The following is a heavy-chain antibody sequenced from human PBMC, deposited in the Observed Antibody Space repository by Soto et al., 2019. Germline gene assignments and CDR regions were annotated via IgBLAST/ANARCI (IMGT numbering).Heavy chain of an antibody. CDR3: GNLVGSYEN. J-gene: IGHJ4*02. V-gene: IGHV4-4*07. Sequence: PSETLSLTCPVSGGSIYTYSWTWIRQPAGKGLEWIGHIYSSGSANYNPSLKSRLSMSVDTSKNQFSLKLNSVTAAATAVYYCGNLVGSYENWRQGPHVSVS. CDR1: GGSIYTYS. D-gene: IGHD5-18*01. CDR2: IYSSGSA.